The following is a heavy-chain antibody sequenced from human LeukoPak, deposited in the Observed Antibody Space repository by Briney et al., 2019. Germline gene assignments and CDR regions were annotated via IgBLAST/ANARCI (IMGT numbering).Heavy chain of an antibody. CDR2: ISWNSGAI. CDR1: GFTFDDYA. Sequence: GGSLRLSCAASGFTFDDYAMHWVRQAPGKGLEWVSGISWNSGAIGYADSVKGRFTISRDDAKNSLYLQMNCLRAEDTAFYYCAKDFDSSGYCPDYWGQGTLVTVSS. D-gene: IGHD3-22*01. V-gene: IGHV3-9*01. CDR3: AKDFDSSGYCPDY. J-gene: IGHJ4*02.